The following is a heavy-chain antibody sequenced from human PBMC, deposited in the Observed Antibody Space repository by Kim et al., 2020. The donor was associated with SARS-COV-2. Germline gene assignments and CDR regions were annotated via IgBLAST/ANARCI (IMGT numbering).Heavy chain of an antibody. CDR2: IYYSGST. V-gene: IGHV4-39*01. D-gene: IGHD2-15*01. CDR1: GGSISSSSYY. J-gene: IGHJ5*02. CDR3: ARGQLLLNPNWFDP. Sequence: SETLSLTCTVCGGSISSSSYYWGWIRQPPGKGLEWIGSIYYSGSTYYNPSLKSRVTISVDTSKNQFSLKLSSVTAADTAVYYCARGQLLLNPNWFDPWGQGTLVTVSS.